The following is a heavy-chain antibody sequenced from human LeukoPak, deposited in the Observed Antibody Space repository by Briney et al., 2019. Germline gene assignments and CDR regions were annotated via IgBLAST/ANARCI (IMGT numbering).Heavy chain of an antibody. CDR1: GFTFSSYE. CDR2: ISSSGSTI. V-gene: IGHV3-48*03. D-gene: IGHD1-26*01. Sequence: GGSLRLSCAASGFTFSSYEMNWVRQAPGKGLEWVSCISSSGSTIYYADSVKGRFTISRDNAKNSLYLQMNSLRAEDTAVYYCAREMFGSALWGQGTMVTVSS. J-gene: IGHJ3*01. CDR3: AREMFGSAL.